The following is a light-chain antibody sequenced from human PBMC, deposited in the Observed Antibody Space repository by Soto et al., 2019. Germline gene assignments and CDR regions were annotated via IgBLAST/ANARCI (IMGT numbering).Light chain of an antibody. CDR1: SSDVGGYNY. V-gene: IGLV2-14*01. J-gene: IGLJ1*01. CDR2: DVS. CDR3: SSYTSSSTYV. Sequence: QSVLTQPASVSGSHGQSITISCTGTSSDVGGYNYVSWYQQHPGKAPKLMTYDVSNRPSGVSNRFSGSKSVNTASLTISGLQAEDEADYYCSSYTSSSTYVFGTGTKLTVL.